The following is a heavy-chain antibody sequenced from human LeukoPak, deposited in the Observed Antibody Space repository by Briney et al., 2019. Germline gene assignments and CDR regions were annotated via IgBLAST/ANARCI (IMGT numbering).Heavy chain of an antibody. CDR2: IIPIFGTA. Sequence: ASVKVSCKASGGTFSSYAISWVRQAPGQGLEWMGGIIPIFGTANYAQKFQGRVTITTDESASTAYMELSSLRSEDTAVYYCARGSPVEMATADALDIWGQGTMVTVSS. D-gene: IGHD5-24*01. V-gene: IGHV1-69*05. CDR3: ARGSPVEMATADALDI. J-gene: IGHJ3*02. CDR1: GGTFSSYA.